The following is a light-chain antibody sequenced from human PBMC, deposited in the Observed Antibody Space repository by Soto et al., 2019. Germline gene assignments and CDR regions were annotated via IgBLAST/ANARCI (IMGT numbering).Light chain of an antibody. CDR3: QQYNNWPRAT. Sequence: EIVMTQSPGTLSVSPGERATLSCRTSQSVSSYLAWYQQKPGQAPRLLMFRTSSRATGFPARFSGSGPGTEFNLTISSLQSEDFGVYYCQQYNNWPRATFGGGTKVDI. CDR2: RTS. V-gene: IGKV3-15*01. J-gene: IGKJ4*01. CDR1: QSVSSY.